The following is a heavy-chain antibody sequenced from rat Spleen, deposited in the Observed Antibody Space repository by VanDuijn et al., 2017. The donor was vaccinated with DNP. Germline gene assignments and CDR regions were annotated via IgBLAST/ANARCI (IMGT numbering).Heavy chain of an antibody. CDR1: GFTFSDYN. Sequence: EVQLVESGGGLVQPGRSLKLSCAASGFTFSDYNMVWVRQAPKKGLEWVTTISHDGRNTYYGDSVRGRFTISRDNAKTTLYLQMDSLRSEDTATYYCVSSVYAGTSYWLAYWGQGTLVTVSS. CDR2: ISHDGRNT. D-gene: IGHD1-12*02. J-gene: IGHJ3*01. V-gene: IGHV5-7*01. CDR3: VSSVYAGTSYWLAY.